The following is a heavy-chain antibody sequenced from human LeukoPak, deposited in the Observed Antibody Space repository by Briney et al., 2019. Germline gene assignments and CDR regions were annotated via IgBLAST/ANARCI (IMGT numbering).Heavy chain of an antibody. Sequence: ATVKISCKTTGYIFGNYYIHWVQQAPGIGLEWVGRVDPQDGETMYAPKFQGRVIITADTSADTVYMELSSLRSEDTAVYYCVGAAGPTKASDIWGQGTMVTVSS. V-gene: IGHV1-69-2*01. CDR1: GYIFGNYY. D-gene: IGHD1-26*01. J-gene: IGHJ3*02. CDR3: VGAAGPTKASDI. CDR2: VDPQDGET.